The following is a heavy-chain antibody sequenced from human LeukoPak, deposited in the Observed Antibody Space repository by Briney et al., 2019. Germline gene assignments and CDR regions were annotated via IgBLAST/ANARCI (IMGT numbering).Heavy chain of an antibody. CDR1: GFTFSSYG. CDR3: AKVRNWGNYFDY. V-gene: IGHV3-23*01. J-gene: IGHJ4*02. CDR2: ISGSGGST. D-gene: IGHD7-27*01. Sequence: GGSLRLSCAASGFTFSSYGMSWVRQAPGKGLEWVSAISGSGGSTYYADSVKGRFTISRDNSKNTLYLQMNSLRAEDTAVYYCAKVRNWGNYFDYWGQGTLVTVSS.